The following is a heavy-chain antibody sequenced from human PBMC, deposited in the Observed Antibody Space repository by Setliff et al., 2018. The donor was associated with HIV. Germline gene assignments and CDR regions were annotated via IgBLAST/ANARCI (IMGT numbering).Heavy chain of an antibody. CDR1: GDSLSGYQ. J-gene: IGHJ5*02. Sequence: SETLSLTCAVYGDSLSGYQWTWIRQAPGKGLEWIGEINHRGSTIYNPSLKSRVTILVDTSKNEFSLKLASVTAADTAVYYCATVRVDHNWFDPWGQGTQVTVSS. CDR3: ATVRVDHNWFDP. CDR2: INHRGST. V-gene: IGHV4-34*01.